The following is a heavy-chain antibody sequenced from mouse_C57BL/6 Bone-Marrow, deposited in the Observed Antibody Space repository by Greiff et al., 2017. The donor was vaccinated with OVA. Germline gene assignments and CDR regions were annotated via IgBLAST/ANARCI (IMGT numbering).Heavy chain of an antibody. CDR1: GYTFTNYW. D-gene: IGHD1-1*01. J-gene: IGHJ4*01. Sequence: QVQLKESGAELVRPGTSVKMSCKASGYTFTNYWIGWAKQRPGHGLEWIGDIYPGGGYTNYNEKFKGKATLTADKSSSTAYMQFSSLTSEDSAIYYCARVGGAMDYWGQGTSVTVSS. V-gene: IGHV1-63*01. CDR2: IYPGGGYT. CDR3: ARVGGAMDY.